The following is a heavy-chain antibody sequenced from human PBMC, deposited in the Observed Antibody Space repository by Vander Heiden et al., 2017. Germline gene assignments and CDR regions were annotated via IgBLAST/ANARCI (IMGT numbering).Heavy chain of an antibody. Sequence: EVQLVESGGGLVKPGGSLRLSCAASGFTFSSYSMTGVRQAPGKGLEWVSSISSSSSYIYYADSVKGRFTISRDNAKDSLYLQMNSLRAEDTAVYYCARDKVGQQRDNYYYYYGMDVWGQGTTVTVSS. CDR2: ISSSSSYI. CDR3: ARDKVGQQRDNYYYYYGMDV. J-gene: IGHJ6*02. V-gene: IGHV3-21*01. D-gene: IGHD6-13*01. CDR1: GFTFSSYS.